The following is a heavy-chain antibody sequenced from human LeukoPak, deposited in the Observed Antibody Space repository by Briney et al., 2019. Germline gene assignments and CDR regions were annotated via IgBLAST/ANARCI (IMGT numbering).Heavy chain of an antibody. Sequence: SETLSLICTVSGGSISSYYWSWIRQPPGKGLEWIGYIYYSGSTNYNPSLKSRVTISVDTSKNQFSLKLSPVTAADTAVYYCARAVRKLPYYFDYWGQGTLVSVSS. D-gene: IGHD4-23*01. V-gene: IGHV4-59*01. J-gene: IGHJ4*02. CDR3: ARAVRKLPYYFDY. CDR1: GGSISSYY. CDR2: IYYSGST.